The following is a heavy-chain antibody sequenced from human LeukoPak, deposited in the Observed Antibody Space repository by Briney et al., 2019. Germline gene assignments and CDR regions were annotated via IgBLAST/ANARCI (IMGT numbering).Heavy chain of an antibody. CDR1: APTFSSYA. J-gene: IGHJ6*03. V-gene: IGHV1-69*05. CDR3: ATMLYCSGGSCYQPGDYYYYYMDV. D-gene: IGHD2-15*01. Sequence: SVKVACKVAAPTFSSYAISWERQAPGQGLEWMGGIIPIFGPANYAQKFQGRVTITTDESTSTAYMELSSLRSEDTAVYYCATMLYCSGGSCYQPGDYYYYYMDVWGKGTTVTVS. CDR2: IIPIFGPA.